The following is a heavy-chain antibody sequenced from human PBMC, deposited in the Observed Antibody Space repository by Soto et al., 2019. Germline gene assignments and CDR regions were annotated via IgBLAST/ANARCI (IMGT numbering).Heavy chain of an antibody. CDR2: IIPILGIA. D-gene: IGHD3-9*01. J-gene: IGHJ3*02. V-gene: IGHV1-69*04. Sequence: GASVKVSCKASGGTFSSYTISWVRQAPGQGLEWMGRIIPILGIANYAQKFQGRVTITADKSTSTAYMELSSLRSEDTAVYYCARDNALRYFDWSYDAFDIWGQGTMVTVSS. CDR1: GGTFSSYT. CDR3: ARDNALRYFDWSYDAFDI.